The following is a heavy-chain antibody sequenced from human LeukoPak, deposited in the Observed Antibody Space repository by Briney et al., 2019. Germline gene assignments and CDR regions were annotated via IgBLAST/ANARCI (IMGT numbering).Heavy chain of an antibody. CDR2: IRSKAYGGTT. V-gene: IGHV3-49*04. J-gene: IGHJ4*02. CDR3: TRGYDFWSGSHFDY. CDR1: GFTFGDYA. D-gene: IGHD3-3*01. Sequence: GGSLRLSCTASGFTFGDYAMSWVRQAPGKGLEWVGFIRSKAYGGTTEYAASVKGRFTNSRDDSKSIAYLQMNSLKTEDTAVYYCTRGYDFWSGSHFDYWGQGTLVTVSS.